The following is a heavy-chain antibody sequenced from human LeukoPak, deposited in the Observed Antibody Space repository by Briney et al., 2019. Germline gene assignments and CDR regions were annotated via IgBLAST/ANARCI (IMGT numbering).Heavy chain of an antibody. Sequence: GASVKVSCKASGGTFSSYAISWVRQAPGQGLGWMGRIIPILGIANYAQKFQGRVTITADKSTSTAYMELSSLRSEDTAVYYCARDGGYGDYFWGQGTLVTVSS. D-gene: IGHD4-17*01. V-gene: IGHV1-69*04. CDR2: IIPILGIA. J-gene: IGHJ4*02. CDR1: GGTFSSYA. CDR3: ARDGGYGDYF.